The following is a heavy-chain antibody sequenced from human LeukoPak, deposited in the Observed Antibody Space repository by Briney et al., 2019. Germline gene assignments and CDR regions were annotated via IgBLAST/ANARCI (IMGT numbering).Heavy chain of an antibody. J-gene: IGHJ6*02. D-gene: IGHD6-19*01. CDR3: ARDEAVAGPGFDYYYGMDV. V-gene: IGHV3-33*01. Sequence: PGGSLRLSCAASGFTFSSYGMHWVRQAPGKGLEWVAVIWYGGSNKYYADAVKGRFTISRDNSKNTLYLQMNSLRAEDTAVYYCARDEAVAGPGFDYYYGMDVWGQGPTVTVSS. CDR1: GFTFSSYG. CDR2: IWYGGSNK.